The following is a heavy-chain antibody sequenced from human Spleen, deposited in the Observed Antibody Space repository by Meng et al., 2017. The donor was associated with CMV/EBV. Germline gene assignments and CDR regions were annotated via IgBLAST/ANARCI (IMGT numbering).Heavy chain of an antibody. CDR1: GGTFSSYA. V-gene: IGHV1-69*10. CDR3: AREVQFGADAFDI. D-gene: IGHD3-10*01. CDR2: IIPILGIA. J-gene: IGHJ3*02. Sequence: SVKVSCKASGGTFSSYAISWVRQAPGQGLEWMGGIIPILGIANYAQKFQGRVRITADKSTSTAYMELRSLRSEDTAVYYCAREVQFGADAFDIWGQGTIVTVSS.